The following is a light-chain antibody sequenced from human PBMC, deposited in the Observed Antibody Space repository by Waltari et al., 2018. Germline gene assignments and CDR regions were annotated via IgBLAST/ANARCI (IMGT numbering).Light chain of an antibody. Sequence: EIVMTQSPVTLSVSPGERATLSCRASQSVSNNLAWYQQKPGQAPRLLIYGASTRASGIPARFSGSGSGTEFTLTISSLQSEDFAVYFCQQYNNWPPNTFGPGTKEDFK. CDR2: GAS. CDR1: QSVSNN. CDR3: QQYNNWPPNT. J-gene: IGKJ3*01. V-gene: IGKV3-15*01.